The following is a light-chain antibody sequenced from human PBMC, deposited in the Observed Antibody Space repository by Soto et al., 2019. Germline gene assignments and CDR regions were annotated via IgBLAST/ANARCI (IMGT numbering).Light chain of an antibody. J-gene: IGKJ2*01. CDR2: DAF. V-gene: IGKV1-33*01. CDR3: QQYDTLPYT. CDR1: QDISNF. Sequence: DIQMTQSPSSLSASVGDRVTITCQASQDISNFLNWYQQKPGKAPKLLIYDAFNLERGVPSRFSGSGSGTDFTFTISSLQPEDIATYYCQQYDTLPYTFGQGTKLEIK.